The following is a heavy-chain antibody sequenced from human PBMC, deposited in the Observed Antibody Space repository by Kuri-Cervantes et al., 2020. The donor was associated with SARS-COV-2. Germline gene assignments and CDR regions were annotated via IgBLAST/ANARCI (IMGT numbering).Heavy chain of an antibody. CDR2: IKQVGSEK. J-gene: IGHJ3*02. V-gene: IGHV3-7*03. CDR3: ARVPPTAGAYWDAFDI. D-gene: IGHD2-8*02. CDR1: GFTFSSYW. Sequence: GESLKISCAASGFTFSSYWMSWVRQAPGKGLEWVANIKQVGSEKYYVDSVKGRFTISRDNAKNSLYLQMNSLRAEDTAVYHCARVPPTAGAYWDAFDIWGQGTVVTVSS.